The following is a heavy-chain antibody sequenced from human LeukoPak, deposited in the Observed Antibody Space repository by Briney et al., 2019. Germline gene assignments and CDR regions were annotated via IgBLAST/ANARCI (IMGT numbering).Heavy chain of an antibody. J-gene: IGHJ6*04. Sequence: GASVKVSCKASGYTFTSYGISWVRQAPGQGLEWMGWISAYNGNTNYAQKLQGRVTMTTDTSTSTAYMELRSLRSDDTAVYYCARGWVRRVIAYYYYGMDVWGKGTTVTVSS. V-gene: IGHV1-18*04. D-gene: IGHD3-10*01. CDR1: GYTFTSYG. CDR3: ARGWVRRVIAYYYYGMDV. CDR2: ISAYNGNT.